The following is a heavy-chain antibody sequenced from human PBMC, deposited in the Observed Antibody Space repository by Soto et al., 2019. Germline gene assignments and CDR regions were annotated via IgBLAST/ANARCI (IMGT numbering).Heavy chain of an antibody. V-gene: IGHV2-5*02. CDR2: AYWDDDN. Sequence: QITLRESGPTLVKPTQTLTLTCTFSGFSLTTRPVGVGWIRQSPGKALEWLAFAYWDDDNRYSPSQRSRLTVTKDTSKNQVVLTMTNVDPVDTATCFCAHRRHSGDWNGGFFDYWGQGTLVTVSS. J-gene: IGHJ4*02. D-gene: IGHD2-21*02. CDR1: GFSLTTRPVG. CDR3: AHRRHSGDWNGGFFDY.